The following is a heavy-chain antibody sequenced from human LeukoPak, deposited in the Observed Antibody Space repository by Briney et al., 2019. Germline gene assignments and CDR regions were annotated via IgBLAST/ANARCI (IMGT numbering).Heavy chain of an antibody. Sequence: GGSLRLSWAASGFTFSSNSMTWVRQTPGKGLEWVSGISGSGDSTFYADSVKGRFTISRDNSMNTLYLQLSSLRHEDTAVYYCTKWSGFGDDWGQGTLVTVS. CDR3: TKWSGFGDD. CDR2: ISGSGDST. CDR1: GFTFSSNS. V-gene: IGHV3-23*01. D-gene: IGHD3-10*01. J-gene: IGHJ4*02.